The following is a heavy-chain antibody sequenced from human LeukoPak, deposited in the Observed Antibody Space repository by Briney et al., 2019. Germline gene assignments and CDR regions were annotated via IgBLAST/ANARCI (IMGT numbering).Heavy chain of an antibody. CDR1: GGSISNYY. J-gene: IGHJ6*03. CDR2: IYYSGST. CDR3: AREVPAAAGNRKEGSYYYYMDV. Sequence: KPSETLSLTCTVSGGSISNYYWSWIRQPPGKGLEWIGYIYYSGSTNYNPSLKSRVTISVDTSKNQFSLKLSSVTAADTAVYYCAREVPAAAGNRKEGSYYYYMDVWGKGTTVTISS. V-gene: IGHV4-59*01. D-gene: IGHD6-13*01.